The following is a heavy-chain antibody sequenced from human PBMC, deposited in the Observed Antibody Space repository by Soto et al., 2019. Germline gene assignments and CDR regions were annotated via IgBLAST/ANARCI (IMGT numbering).Heavy chain of an antibody. V-gene: IGHV3-23*01. D-gene: IGHD3-16*01. CDR3: AKDVAGLWRGDFDL. J-gene: IGHJ2*01. CDR1: GFTFSSYA. Sequence: EVQLLESGGGLVQPGGSLRLSCAASGFTFSSYAMSWVRQAPGKGLEWVSAISGSGGSTYYSDSVKGRFTISRDNSKNTRYLQMNSLRAEDTAVYYCAKDVAGLWRGDFDLWGRGTLVTVSS. CDR2: ISGSGGST.